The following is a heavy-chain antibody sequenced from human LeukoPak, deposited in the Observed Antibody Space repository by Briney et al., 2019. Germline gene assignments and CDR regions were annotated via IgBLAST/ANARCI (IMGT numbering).Heavy chain of an antibody. CDR1: GGTFSSYA. V-gene: IGHV1-69*04. CDR3: ATVVPYGSGSYYGYYGMDV. J-gene: IGHJ6*02. CDR2: IIPILGIA. Sequence: ASVKVSCKASGGTFSSYAISWVRQAPGQGLEWMGRIIPILGIANYAQKFQGRVTITADKSTSTAYMELSSLRSEDTAVYYCATVVPYGSGSYYGYYGMDVWGQGTTVTVSS. D-gene: IGHD3-10*01.